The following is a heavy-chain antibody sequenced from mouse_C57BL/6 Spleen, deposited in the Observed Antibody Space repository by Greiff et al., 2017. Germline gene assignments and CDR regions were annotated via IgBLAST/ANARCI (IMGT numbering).Heavy chain of an antibody. Sequence: DVKLQESGPGLVKPSQSLSLTCSVTGYSITSGYYWNWIRQFPGNKLEWMGYISYDGSNNYNPSLKNRISITRDTSKNQFFLKLNSVTTEDTATYYCASYGYDEDWYFDVWGTGTTVTVSS. V-gene: IGHV3-6*01. CDR3: ASYGYDEDWYFDV. J-gene: IGHJ1*03. CDR1: GYSITSGYY. CDR2: ISYDGSN. D-gene: IGHD2-2*01.